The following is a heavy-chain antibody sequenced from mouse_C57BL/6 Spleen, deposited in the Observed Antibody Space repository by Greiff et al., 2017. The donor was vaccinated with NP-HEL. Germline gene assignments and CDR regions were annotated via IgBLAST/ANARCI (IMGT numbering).Heavy chain of an antibody. CDR3: ASGGDYGVGFAY. CDR2: IDPTSGGT. D-gene: IGHD2-4*01. CDR1: GYTFTSYW. J-gene: IGHJ3*01. V-gene: IGHV1-72*01. Sequence: QVQLQQPGAELVKPGASVKLSCKASGYTFTSYWMHWVKQRPGRGLEWIGRIDPTSGGTKYNEKFKGKATLTVDKSSSTAYMQLSSLTSEDSAVYYCASGGDYGVGFAYWGQGTLVTVSA.